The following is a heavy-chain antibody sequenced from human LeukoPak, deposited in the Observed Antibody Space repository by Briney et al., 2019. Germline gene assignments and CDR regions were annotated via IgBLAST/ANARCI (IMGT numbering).Heavy chain of an antibody. CDR1: GFTFSSYR. Sequence: GGSLRLSCAASGFTFSSYRMNWVRQAPGKGLEWVSSISSSSSYIYYADSVKGRFTISRDNAKNSLYLQMNSLRAEDTAVYYCARVYYDFWSGSNTYGMDVWGQGTTVTVSS. V-gene: IGHV3-21*01. D-gene: IGHD3-3*01. J-gene: IGHJ6*02. CDR2: ISSSSSYI. CDR3: ARVYYDFWSGSNTYGMDV.